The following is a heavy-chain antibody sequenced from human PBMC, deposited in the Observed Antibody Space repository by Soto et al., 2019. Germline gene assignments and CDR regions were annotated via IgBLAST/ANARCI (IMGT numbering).Heavy chain of an antibody. CDR2: IYYTGST. J-gene: IGHJ6*02. V-gene: IGHV4-39*01. CDR3: ARQGTSWQLGYGLDV. Sequence: SETLSLTCSVSGGSISTTNYYWGWLRQPPGKGLEWIGSIYYTGSTYYNPSLKTRLTISVDTSKNQCSLRLSSVTASDTAVYYCARQGTSWQLGYGLDVWGQGTTVTVSS. D-gene: IGHD6-13*01. CDR1: GGSISTTNYY.